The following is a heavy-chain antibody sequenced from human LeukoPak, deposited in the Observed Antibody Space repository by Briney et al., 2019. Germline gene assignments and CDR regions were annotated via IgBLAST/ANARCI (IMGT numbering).Heavy chain of an antibody. CDR3: AKDQSSSRYYYYYYYMNV. CDR2: ISWEGGST. D-gene: IGHD6-6*01. J-gene: IGHJ6*03. V-gene: IGHV3-43D*04. CDR1: GFTFGDYA. Sequence: GGSLRLSCAASGFTFGDYAMHWVRQAPGKGLEWVSPISWEGGSTSYADSVKGRFTISRDNSKNSLYLQMNSLRAEVTALHYCAKDQSSSRYYYYYYYMNVWGKGTTGT.